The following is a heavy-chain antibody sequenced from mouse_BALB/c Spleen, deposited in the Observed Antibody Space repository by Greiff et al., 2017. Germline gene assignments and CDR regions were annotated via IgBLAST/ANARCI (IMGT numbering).Heavy chain of an antibody. Sequence: QVQLKQSAAELARPGASVKMSCKASGYTFTSYTMHWVKQRPGQGLEWIGYINPSSGYTEYNQKFKDKTTLTADKSSSTAYMQLSSLTSEDSAVYYCARDYYRYELAWFAYWGQGTLVTVSA. J-gene: IGHJ3*01. CDR1: GYTFTSYT. V-gene: IGHV1-4*02. CDR2: INPSSGYT. CDR3: ARDYYRYELAWFAY. D-gene: IGHD2-14*01.